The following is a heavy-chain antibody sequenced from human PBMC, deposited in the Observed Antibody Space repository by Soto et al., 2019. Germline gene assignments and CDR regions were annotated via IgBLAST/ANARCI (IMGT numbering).Heavy chain of an antibody. CDR2: IGSSTGVT. CDR3: AIDALLWFGESFYYYYLAV. D-gene: IGHD3-10*01. V-gene: IGHV3-48*01. J-gene: IGHJ6*03. CDR1: GFIFSNYT. Sequence: GGSLRVSCAASGFIFSNYTINWGRQTPGGGLEWVSYIGSSTGVTYYAESVKGRFTISRDNAKNSLYLQMHSLRAEDTAVYYCAIDALLWFGESFYYYYLAVWGKGTTVTVSS.